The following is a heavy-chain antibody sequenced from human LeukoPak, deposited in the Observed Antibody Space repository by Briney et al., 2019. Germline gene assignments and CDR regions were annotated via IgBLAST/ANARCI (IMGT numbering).Heavy chain of an antibody. D-gene: IGHD3-9*01. CDR1: GGSITRSY. V-gene: IGHV4-59*08. Sequence: SETLSLTCTVSGGSITRSYWSWVRQPPGKGLEWIGCIHPSGTTNYNPSLESRVTLSLDTSENQFSLKVSSVTAAETAVYYCARHLTVTGYGNDAFDIWGQGTMVAVSS. CDR3: ARHLTVTGYGNDAFDI. J-gene: IGHJ3*02. CDR2: IHPSGTT.